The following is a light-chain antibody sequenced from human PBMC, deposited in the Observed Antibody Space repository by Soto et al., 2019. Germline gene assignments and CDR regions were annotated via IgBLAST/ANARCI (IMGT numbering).Light chain of an antibody. CDR1: SSNIGNNL. CDR2: ENN. V-gene: IGLV1-51*02. Sequence: QSVLTQPPSVSAGPGQKVTISCSGSSSNIGNNLVCWYQQLPGTAPKLLIYENNKRPSGIPDRFSGSKSGTSATLGITGLQTGDEADYYCGTWDSSLSEDVFGTGTKLPS. CDR3: GTWDSSLSEDV. J-gene: IGLJ1*01.